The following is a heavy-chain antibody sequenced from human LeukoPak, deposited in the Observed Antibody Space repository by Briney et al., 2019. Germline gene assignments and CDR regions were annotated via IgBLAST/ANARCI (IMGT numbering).Heavy chain of an antibody. V-gene: IGHV4-31*03. CDR3: AREMDYYDSGGYYLQWFDP. CDR2: IYYSGST. D-gene: IGHD3-22*01. CDR1: GGSISSGGYY. Sequence: SETLSLTCTVSGGSISSGGYYWSWIRQHPGKGLEWIGYIYYSGSTSYNPSLKSRVSISFDTSKNQFFLKLSSVTAADTAVYYCAREMDYYDSGGYYLQWFDPWGQGTLVTVSS. J-gene: IGHJ5*02.